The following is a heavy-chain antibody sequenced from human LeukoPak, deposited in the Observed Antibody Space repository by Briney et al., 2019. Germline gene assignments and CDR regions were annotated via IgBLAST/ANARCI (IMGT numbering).Heavy chain of an antibody. CDR1: GYIFGGYY. CDR2: INPNGGAP. CDR3: ARGGLAVAGKTRFPFDK. J-gene: IGHJ4*02. Sequence: GASLKVSCKASGYIFGGYYIHWVRQAPGQGLEYMGWINPNGGAPNYAQRFKGRVTLTKDTSINTVYMEMTGLTSDDTAVFYCARGGLAVAGKTRFPFDKWGQGTLVTVSS. V-gene: IGHV1-2*02. D-gene: IGHD6-19*01.